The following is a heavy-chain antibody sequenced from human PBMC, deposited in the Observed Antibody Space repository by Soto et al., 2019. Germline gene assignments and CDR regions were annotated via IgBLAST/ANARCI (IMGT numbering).Heavy chain of an antibody. J-gene: IGHJ5*02. CDR1: GYSFTIYW. D-gene: IGHD6-13*01. CDR3: ARHVSSNPRWFDP. CDR2: IDPSDSYT. Sequence: GGSLKISCKGSGYSFTIYWISWVRQMPGKGLEWMGRIDPSDSYTNYSPSFQGHVIISADKSISTAYLQWSSLKASDTAMYYCARHVSSNPRWFDPWGQGTLVTVSS. V-gene: IGHV5-10-1*01.